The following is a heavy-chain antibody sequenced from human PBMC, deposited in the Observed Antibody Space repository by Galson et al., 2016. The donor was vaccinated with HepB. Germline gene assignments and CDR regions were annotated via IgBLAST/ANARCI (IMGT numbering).Heavy chain of an antibody. CDR3: AKGPGYTYGSNFYFDS. J-gene: IGHJ4*02. V-gene: IGHV3-9*01. CDR1: GFSFDDYA. D-gene: IGHD5-18*01. Sequence: SLRLSCAVSGFSFDDYAMHWVRQAPGKGLEWVSGITWNSDSRGYADSVNGRFTISRDNAKNSLYLQMNSLRAEDTALYYCAKGPGYTYGSNFYFDSWGQGTLVTVSS. CDR2: ITWNSDSR.